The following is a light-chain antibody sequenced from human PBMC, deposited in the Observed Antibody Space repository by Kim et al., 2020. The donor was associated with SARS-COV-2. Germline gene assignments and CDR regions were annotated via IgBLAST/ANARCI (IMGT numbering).Light chain of an antibody. CDR2: DVN. V-gene: IGLV2-14*01. CDR3: CSYTSSTTKV. J-gene: IGLJ1*01. CDR1: SSDVGGYNF. Sequence: QSVLTQPASVSGSPGQSITISCTGTSSDVGGYNFVSWYQQHPGKAPKLMIYDVNKRPSGVSDRFSGSKSGNTASLTISGLQAEDEADYYCCSYTSSTTKVFGTGTKVTVL.